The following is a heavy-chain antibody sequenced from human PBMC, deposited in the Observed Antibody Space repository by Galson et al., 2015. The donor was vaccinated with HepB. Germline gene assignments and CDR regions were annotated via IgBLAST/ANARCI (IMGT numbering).Heavy chain of an antibody. CDR1: GYTFTSYY. Sequence: SVKVSCKASGYTFTSYYMHWVRQAPGQGLEWMGIINPSGGSTSYAQKFQGRVTMTRDTSTSTVYMELSSLRSEDTAVYYCARERIAVAGTRPPFDYWGQGTLDTVSS. V-gene: IGHV1-46*01. J-gene: IGHJ4*02. D-gene: IGHD6-19*01. CDR2: INPSGGST. CDR3: ARERIAVAGTRPPFDY.